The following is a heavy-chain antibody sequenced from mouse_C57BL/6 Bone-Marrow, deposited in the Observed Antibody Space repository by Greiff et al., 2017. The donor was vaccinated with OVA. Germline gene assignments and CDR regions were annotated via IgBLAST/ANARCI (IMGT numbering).Heavy chain of an antibody. CDR2: IDPSDSYT. CDR1: GYTFTSYW. Sequence: QVQLQQSGAELVKPGASVKLSCKASGYTFTSYWMQWVKQRPGQGLEWIGEIDPSDSYTNSNQKFKGKSTLTVDTSSSTAYMQLSSLTSEDSAVYYCAREGYDGSYWGQGTLVTVSA. V-gene: IGHV1-50*01. J-gene: IGHJ3*01. D-gene: IGHD2-2*01. CDR3: AREGYDGSY.